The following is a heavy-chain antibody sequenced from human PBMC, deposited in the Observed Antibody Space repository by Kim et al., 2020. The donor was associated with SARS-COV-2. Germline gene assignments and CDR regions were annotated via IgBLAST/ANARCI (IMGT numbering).Heavy chain of an antibody. V-gene: IGHV1-69*13. CDR3: ARVHIGEGWFDP. J-gene: IGHJ5*02. D-gene: IGHD3-10*01. CDR2: IIPIFGTA. CDR1: GGTFSSYA. Sequence: SVKVSCKASGGTFSSYAISWVRQAPGQGLEWMGGIIPIFGTANYAQKFQGRVTITADESTSTAYMELSSLRSEDTAVYYCARVHIGEGWFDPWGQGTLVTVSS.